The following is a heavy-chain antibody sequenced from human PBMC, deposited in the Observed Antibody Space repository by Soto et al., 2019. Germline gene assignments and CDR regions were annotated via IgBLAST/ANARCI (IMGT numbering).Heavy chain of an antibody. J-gene: IGHJ6*02. CDR1: GGSIRSSSSY. CDR2: IYYSGST. D-gene: IGHD3-3*01. V-gene: IGHV4-39*01. CDR3: ARRRGVVQDGMDV. Sequence: QLQLQESGPGLVKPSETLSLTCTVSGGSIRSSSSYCDWIRQPPGKGLEWIGSIYYSGSTYYNPSLKSRVIISMDKSNNQFSLHVSSVTAADTAVYYCARRRGVVQDGMDVWGQGTTVIVSS.